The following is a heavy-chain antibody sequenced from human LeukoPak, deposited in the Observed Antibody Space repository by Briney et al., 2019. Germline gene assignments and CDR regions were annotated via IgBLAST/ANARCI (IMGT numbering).Heavy chain of an antibody. D-gene: IGHD3-10*01. CDR2: ISAYNGNT. V-gene: IGHV1-18*01. J-gene: IGHJ5*01. Sequence: ASVKVSCKASGYTFTSYGISWVRQAPGQGLEWMGWISAYNGNTNYAQKLQGRVTMTTDTSTSTAYMELRSLRSDDTAVYYCARLQGDVLLWFGEANNWFDSWGQGTLVTVSS. CDR3: ARLQGDVLLWFGEANNWFDS. CDR1: GYTFTSYG.